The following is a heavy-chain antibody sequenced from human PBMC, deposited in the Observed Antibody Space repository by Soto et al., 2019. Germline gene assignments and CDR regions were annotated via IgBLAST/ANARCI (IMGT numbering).Heavy chain of an antibody. CDR3: ARDPHYYGSASYYNVRWFDP. V-gene: IGHV1-69*13. D-gene: IGHD3-10*01. CDR1: GGTFSSYA. CDR2: IIPIFGTA. J-gene: IGHJ5*02. Sequence: SVKVSCKASGGTFSSYAISWVRQAPGQGLEWMGGIIPIFGTANYAQKFQGRVTITADESTSTAYMELSSLRSEDTAVYYCARDPHYYGSASYYNVRWFDPWGQGTLVTVSS.